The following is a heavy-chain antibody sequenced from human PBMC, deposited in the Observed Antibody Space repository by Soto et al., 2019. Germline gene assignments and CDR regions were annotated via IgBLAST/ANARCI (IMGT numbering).Heavy chain of an antibody. D-gene: IGHD3-10*01. V-gene: IGHV3-53*02. CDR2: VYSGGAT. J-gene: IGHJ4*02. Sequence: QLVETGGGLIQPGTSLTLSCAASGFSVSRNYMTWVRQAPGKGLEWVSFVYSGGATFYADSVKGRFILSRDDSQNTMYLQMNNLRAEDTAVHYCARVPGRLWGRGTLVTVAS. CDR3: ARVPGRL. CDR1: GFSVSRNY.